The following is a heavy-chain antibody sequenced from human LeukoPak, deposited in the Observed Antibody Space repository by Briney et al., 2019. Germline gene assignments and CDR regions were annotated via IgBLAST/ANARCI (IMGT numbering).Heavy chain of an antibody. CDR3: AREGPPMIVAFDY. V-gene: IGHV3-30-3*01. CDR1: GFTFSSYA. Sequence: GGSLRLSCAASGFTFSSYAMHWVRQAPGKGLEWVAVISYDGSNKYYADSVKGRFTISRDNSKNTLYLQMNSLRAEDTAVYYCAREGPPMIVAFDYWGQGTLVTVSS. D-gene: IGHD3-22*01. CDR2: ISYDGSNK. J-gene: IGHJ4*02.